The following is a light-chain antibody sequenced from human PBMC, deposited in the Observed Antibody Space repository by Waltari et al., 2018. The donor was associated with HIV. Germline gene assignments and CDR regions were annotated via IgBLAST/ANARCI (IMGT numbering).Light chain of an antibody. CDR2: DVS. J-gene: IGLJ2*01. V-gene: IGLV2-14*03. Sequence: QSALTQPASVSGSLGQSITISCTGTNRDAGTYNYFSWYQQHPGKAPKLLIYDVSSRPSGVSNRFSASKSGDTASLTISSLQAEDESDYYCSSYTISSTLVFGGGTKLTVL. CDR3: SSYTISSTLV. CDR1: NRDAGTYNY.